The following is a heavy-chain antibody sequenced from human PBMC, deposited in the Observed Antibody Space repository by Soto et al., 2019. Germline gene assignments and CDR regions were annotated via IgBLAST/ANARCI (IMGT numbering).Heavy chain of an antibody. CDR1: GFSISTYA. Sequence: QVQLVESGGGVVQPGRSLRLSCAASGFSISTYALHWVRQAPGKGPEWVAIISYNGNNKHYADSVKGRFTISRDNSKNTVALQMHSLRVEDTAMYYCARRSFPYSGSPLEPWSDALDIWGQGTMVTVSS. D-gene: IGHD1-26*01. J-gene: IGHJ3*02. CDR3: ARRSFPYSGSPLEPWSDALDI. CDR2: ISYNGNNK. V-gene: IGHV3-30*04.